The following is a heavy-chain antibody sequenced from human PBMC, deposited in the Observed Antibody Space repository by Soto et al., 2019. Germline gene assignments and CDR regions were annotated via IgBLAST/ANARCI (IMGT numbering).Heavy chain of an antibody. Sequence: SETLSLTCTVSGGSISSYYWSWIRQPPGKGLEWIGYIYYSGRTNYNPSLKSRVTISVDTSKNQFSLKLSSVTAADMSVYYCARALATISAFDIWGQGTMVTVSS. CDR2: IYYSGRT. CDR1: GGSISSYY. V-gene: IGHV4-59*01. CDR3: ARALATISAFDI. D-gene: IGHD5-12*01. J-gene: IGHJ3*02.